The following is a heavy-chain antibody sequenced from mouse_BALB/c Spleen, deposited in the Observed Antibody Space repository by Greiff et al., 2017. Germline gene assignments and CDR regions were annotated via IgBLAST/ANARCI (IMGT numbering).Heavy chain of an antibody. V-gene: IGHV3-2*02. CDR2: ISYSGST. D-gene: IGHD2-2*01. Sequence: EVQLVESGPGLVKPSQSLSLTCTVTGYSITSDYAWNWIRQFPGNKLEWMGYISYSGSTSYNPSLKSRISITRDTSKNQFFLQLNSVTTEDTATYYCARSFYGYGYFDYWGQGTTLTVSS. CDR3: ARSFYGYGYFDY. CDR1: GYSITSDYA. J-gene: IGHJ2*01.